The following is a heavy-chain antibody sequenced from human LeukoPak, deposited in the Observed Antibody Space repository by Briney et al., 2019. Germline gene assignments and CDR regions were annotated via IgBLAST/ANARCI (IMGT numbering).Heavy chain of an antibody. CDR1: GFTFSSYG. D-gene: IGHD3-22*01. CDR3: AKAPDSSGYYNYFDY. Sequence: GGSLRLSCAASGFTFSSYGMHWVRQAPGKGLEWVAVISYDGSNKYYADSVKGRFTISRDNPKNTLYLQMNSLRAEDTAVYYCAKAPDSSGYYNYFDYWGQGTLVTVSS. J-gene: IGHJ4*02. V-gene: IGHV3-30*18. CDR2: ISYDGSNK.